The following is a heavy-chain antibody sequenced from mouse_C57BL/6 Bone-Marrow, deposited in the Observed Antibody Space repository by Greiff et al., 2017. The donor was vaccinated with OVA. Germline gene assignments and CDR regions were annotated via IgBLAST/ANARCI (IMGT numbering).Heavy chain of an antibody. CDR2: IYPGAGDT. CDR3: ARHEDGYYASYFDY. J-gene: IGHJ2*01. CDR1: GYAFSSSW. V-gene: IGHV1-82*01. D-gene: IGHD2-3*01. Sequence: QVHVKQSGPELVKPGASVKISCKASGYAFSSSWMNWVKQRPGKGLEWIGRIYPGAGDTNFNGTFKGKATLTADNSSSTAYMQLSSLTSEDSAVYVWARHEDGYYASYFDYWGQGTTRTVSS.